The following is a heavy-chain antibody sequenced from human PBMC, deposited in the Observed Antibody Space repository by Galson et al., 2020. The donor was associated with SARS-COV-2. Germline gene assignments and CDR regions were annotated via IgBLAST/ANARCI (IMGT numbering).Heavy chain of an antibody. CDR1: GFNIGDRA. Sequence: GESLKISCKVSGFNIGDRAMSWVRQAPGPGLEWVGFIRSQAYGGPTEYAASVKGRFIISRDESKSIVYLQMNSLKTEDTGVYYCTSMIQGGYWGQGTLVSVSS. CDR3: TSMIQGGY. J-gene: IGHJ4*02. CDR2: IRSQAYGGPT. V-gene: IGHV3-49*04. D-gene: IGHD3-10*01.